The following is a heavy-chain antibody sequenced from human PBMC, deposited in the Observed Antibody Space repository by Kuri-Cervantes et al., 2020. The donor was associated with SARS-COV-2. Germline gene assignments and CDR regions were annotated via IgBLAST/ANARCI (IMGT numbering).Heavy chain of an antibody. Sequence: GGSLRLSCAASGFTFSSYGMHWVRQAPGKGLEWVAVISNDGSNKYYTDSVQGRFTIARDNSKNTLYLQMDSLRAEDTAVYYCSSQWVYSDFDYWGQGVLVTVSS. J-gene: IGHJ4*02. CDR3: SSQWVYSDFDY. CDR1: GFTFSSYG. D-gene: IGHD6-13*01. V-gene: IGHV3-30*03. CDR2: ISNDGSNK.